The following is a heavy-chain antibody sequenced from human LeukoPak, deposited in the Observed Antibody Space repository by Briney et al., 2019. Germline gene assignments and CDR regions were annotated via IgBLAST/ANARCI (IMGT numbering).Heavy chain of an antibody. CDR3: ARDTGGEYGTSGYYYYYYMDV. Sequence: SVKVPCKASGGTFSSYAISWVRQAPGQGLEWMGRIIPIFGTANYAQKFQGRVTITTDESTSTAYMELSSLRSEDTAVYYCARDTGGEYGTSGYYYYYYMDVWGKGTTVTVSS. CDR1: GGTFSSYA. J-gene: IGHJ6*03. V-gene: IGHV1-69*05. D-gene: IGHD1-7*01. CDR2: IIPIFGTA.